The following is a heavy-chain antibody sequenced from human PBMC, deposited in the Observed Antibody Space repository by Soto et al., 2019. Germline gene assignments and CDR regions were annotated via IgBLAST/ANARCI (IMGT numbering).Heavy chain of an antibody. V-gene: IGHV5-10-1*01. CDR3: ARQIYDSDTGPNFQYYFDS. Sequence: PGESLKISCKGSGYSFAGYWITWVRQKPGKGLEWMGRIDPSDSQTYYSPSFRGHVTISATKSITTVFLQWSSLRASDTAMYYCARQIYDSDTGPNFQYYFDSWGQDTPVTVSS. J-gene: IGHJ4*02. CDR2: IDPSDSQT. D-gene: IGHD3-22*01. CDR1: GYSFAGYW.